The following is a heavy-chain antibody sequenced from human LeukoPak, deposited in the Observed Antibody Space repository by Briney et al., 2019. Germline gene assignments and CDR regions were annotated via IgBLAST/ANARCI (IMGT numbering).Heavy chain of an antibody. V-gene: IGHV4-34*01. CDR3: ARGDFWAAAGKRDPSFDY. Sequence: SETLSLTCTVYGGSFSGYYWSWIRQPPGKGLEWIGEINHSGSINYNPSLKSRVTISVDTSKNQFSLKLSSVTAADTAVYYCARGDFWAAAGKRDPSFDYWGQGTLVTVSS. CDR2: INHSGSI. D-gene: IGHD6-13*01. CDR1: GGSFSGYY. J-gene: IGHJ4*02.